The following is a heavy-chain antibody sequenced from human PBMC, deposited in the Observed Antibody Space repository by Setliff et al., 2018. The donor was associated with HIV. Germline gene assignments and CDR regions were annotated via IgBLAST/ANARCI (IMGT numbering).Heavy chain of an antibody. CDR2: IYYSGST. CDR1: GGSISSYY. Sequence: KTSETLSLTCTVSGGSISSYYWSWIRQPPGKGLEWIGYIYYSGSTNYNPSLKSRVTISVDTSKNQFSLKLSSVTAADTAVYYCARSAAYDSSFQRWGQGTLVTVSS. J-gene: IGHJ1*01. D-gene: IGHD3-22*01. CDR3: ARSAAYDSSFQR. V-gene: IGHV4-59*01.